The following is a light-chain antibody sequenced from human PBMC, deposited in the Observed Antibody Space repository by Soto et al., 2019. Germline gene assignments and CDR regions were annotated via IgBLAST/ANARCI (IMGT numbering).Light chain of an antibody. Sequence: EIVLTQSPGTLSLSPGERATLSCRASQSVSNNYLAWYQQKPGQAPRLLIYGASNRATGITDRFSGSGSGTDFTLTISRLEPEDCAVYYCQQYGSSGTFGQGTKVEIK. J-gene: IGKJ1*01. CDR1: QSVSNNY. V-gene: IGKV3-20*01. CDR2: GAS. CDR3: QQYGSSGT.